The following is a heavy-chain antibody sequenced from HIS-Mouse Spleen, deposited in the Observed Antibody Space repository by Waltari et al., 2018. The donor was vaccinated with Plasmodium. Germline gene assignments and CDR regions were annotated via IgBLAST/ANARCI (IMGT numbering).Heavy chain of an antibody. J-gene: IGHJ4*02. D-gene: IGHD1-1*01. CDR1: GFTFSSYA. Sequence: EVQLLESGGGLVQPGGSLRLSCAASGFTFSSYAMGWVRQAPGKGRGWGSAIRGIGGSTYYADSVKGRFTISRDNSKNTLYLQMNSLRAEDTAVYYCAILVQLEPPFDYWGQGTLVTVSS. V-gene: IGHV3-23*01. CDR3: AILVQLEPPFDY. CDR2: IRGIGGST.